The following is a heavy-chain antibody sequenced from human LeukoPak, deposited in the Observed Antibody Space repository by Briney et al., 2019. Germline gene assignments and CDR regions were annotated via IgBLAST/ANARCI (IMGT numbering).Heavy chain of an antibody. CDR1: GFTFSSYG. J-gene: IGHJ4*02. D-gene: IGHD4-17*01. CDR3: AKEYHGDAYFAY. CDR2: IRYDGSNK. V-gene: IGHV3-30*02. Sequence: AGGSLRLSCAASGFTFSSYGMHWVRQAPGKGLEWVAFIRYDGSNKYYADSVQGRFTISRDSSKNILSLHMNSLRPEDTAVYYCAKEYHGDAYFAYWGQGTLVTVSS.